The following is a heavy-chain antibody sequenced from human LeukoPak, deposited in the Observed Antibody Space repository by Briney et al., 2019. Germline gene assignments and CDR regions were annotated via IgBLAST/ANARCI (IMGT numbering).Heavy chain of an antibody. Sequence: GGSLRLSCAASGFTFSSYSMNWVRQAPGKGLEWVSSISSSSSYIYYADSVKGRFTISRDNAKNSLYLQMNSPRAEDTAVYYCAGGTRFTGRRNDAFDIWGQGTMVTVSS. V-gene: IGHV3-21*01. CDR3: AGGTRFTGRRNDAFDI. CDR2: ISSSSSYI. D-gene: IGHD3-16*01. CDR1: GFTFSSYS. J-gene: IGHJ3*02.